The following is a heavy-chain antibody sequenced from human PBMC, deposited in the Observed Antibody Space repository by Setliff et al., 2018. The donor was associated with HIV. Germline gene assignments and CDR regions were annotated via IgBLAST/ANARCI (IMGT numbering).Heavy chain of an antibody. CDR3: ARLSGGRFYYYMDV. J-gene: IGHJ6*03. CDR2: TSSGGITS. CDR1: GFTFSDFY. Sequence: GESLKISCAASGFTFSDFYMSWIRQAPGKGLECFSYTSSGGITSYYADSVKGRFTVSRDNAKNPLYLQMSSLRAADTAVYYCARLSGGRFYYYMDVWGKGTTVTVSS. D-gene: IGHD7-27*01. V-gene: IGHV3-11*04.